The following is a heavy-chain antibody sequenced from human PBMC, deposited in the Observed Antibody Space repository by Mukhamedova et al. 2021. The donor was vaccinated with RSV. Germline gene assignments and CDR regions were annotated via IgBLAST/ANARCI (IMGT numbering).Heavy chain of an antibody. CDR2: SSSSSYT. CDR3: ASWKVVAATPTGWY. J-gene: IGHJ4*02. V-gene: IGHV3-11*03. D-gene: IGHD2-15*01. Sequence: SSSSSYTNYADSVKGRFTISRDNAKNSLYLQMNSLRAEDTAVYYCASWKVVAATPTGWYWGQGTLVTVSS.